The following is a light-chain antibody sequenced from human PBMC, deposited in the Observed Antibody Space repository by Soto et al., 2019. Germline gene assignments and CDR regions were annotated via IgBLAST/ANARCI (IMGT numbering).Light chain of an antibody. J-gene: IGLJ1*01. CDR3: CSYAGSSTHV. CDR1: SSDVGSYNL. Sequence: QSALTQPASVSGSPGQSITISCTGTSSDVGSYNLVSWHQQHPGKAPKLMIYEGSKRPSGVSNRFSGSKSGNTASLTISGLQAEDEADYYCCSYAGSSTHVFGTGTKVTVL. V-gene: IGLV2-23*01. CDR2: EGS.